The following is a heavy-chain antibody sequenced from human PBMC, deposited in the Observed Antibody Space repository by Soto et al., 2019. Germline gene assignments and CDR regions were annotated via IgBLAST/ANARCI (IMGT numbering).Heavy chain of an antibody. Sequence: AGGSLRLSCAASGFTFSSYGMHWVRQAPGKGLEWVAVIWYDGSNKYYADSVKGRFTISRDNSKNTLYLQMNSLRAEDTAVYYCARDRDIVVVPAANVIPAPYYYGMDVWGQGTTVTVSS. CDR3: ARDRDIVVVPAANVIPAPYYYGMDV. J-gene: IGHJ6*02. CDR1: GFTFSSYG. CDR2: IWYDGSNK. V-gene: IGHV3-33*01. D-gene: IGHD2-2*01.